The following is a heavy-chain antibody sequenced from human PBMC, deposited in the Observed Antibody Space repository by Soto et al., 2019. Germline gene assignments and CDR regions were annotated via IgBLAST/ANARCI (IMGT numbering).Heavy chain of an antibody. D-gene: IGHD2-15*01. CDR2: IYYSGST. CDR3: ARYCSGGSCYHWFDP. Sequence: SETLSLTCTVSGGSISSGDYYWSWIRQPPGKGLEWIGYIYYSGSTYYNPSLKSRVTISVDTSKNQFSLKLSSVTAADTAAYYCARYCSGGSCYHWFDPWGQGTLVTVSS. V-gene: IGHV4-30-4*01. J-gene: IGHJ5*02. CDR1: GGSISSGDYY.